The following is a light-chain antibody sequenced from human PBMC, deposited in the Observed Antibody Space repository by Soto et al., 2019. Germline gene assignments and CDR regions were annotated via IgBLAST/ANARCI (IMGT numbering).Light chain of an antibody. V-gene: IGKV1-5*01. CDR1: QSISSY. Sequence: IQMTQSPSSLSASVGDRVTITCRASQSISSYLNWYQQKPGKAPKLLIYDASSLESGVPSRFSGTGSGTEFTLTISSLQPDDFATYYCQQYNSYSWTFGQGTKVDIK. CDR2: DAS. CDR3: QQYNSYSWT. J-gene: IGKJ1*01.